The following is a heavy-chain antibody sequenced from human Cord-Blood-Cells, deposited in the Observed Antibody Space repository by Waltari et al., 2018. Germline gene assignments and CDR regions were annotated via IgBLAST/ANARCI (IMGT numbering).Heavy chain of an antibody. Sequence: EVQLVESGGGLVKPGGSLRLSCAASGFTFSNAWMSWVRQAPGKGLEWVGRIKSKTDGGTTDYAAPVKGRFTISRDDSKNTLYLQMNSLKAEDTAVYYCTTDLGSGWYSPGYWGQGTLVTVSS. CDR1: GFTFSNAW. V-gene: IGHV3-15*01. CDR3: TTDLGSGWYSPGY. CDR2: IKSKTDGGTT. J-gene: IGHJ4*02. D-gene: IGHD6-19*01.